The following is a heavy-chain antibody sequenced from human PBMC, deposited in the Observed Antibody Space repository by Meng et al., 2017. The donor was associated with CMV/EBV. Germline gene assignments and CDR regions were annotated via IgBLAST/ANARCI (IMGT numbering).Heavy chain of an antibody. CDR2: IKQDGSEK. V-gene: IGHV3-7*01. D-gene: IGHD4-11*01. CDR1: GFTFSSYW. Sequence: GESLKISCAASGFTFSSYWMSWVRQAPGKGLEWVANIKQDGSEKYYVDSVKGRFTVSRDNAKNSLYLQMNSLRAEDTAVYYCAMGGSNYDLVWFDPWGQGTLVTVSS. J-gene: IGHJ5*02. CDR3: AMGGSNYDLVWFDP.